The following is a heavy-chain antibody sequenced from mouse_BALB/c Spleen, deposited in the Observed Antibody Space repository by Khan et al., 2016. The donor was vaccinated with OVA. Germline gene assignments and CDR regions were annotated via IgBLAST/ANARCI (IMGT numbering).Heavy chain of an antibody. Sequence: QVQLKQSGPGLVQPSQSLSITCTVSGFSLTTYGVHWVRQSPGKGLEWLGLIWSGGNKDYNAAFISRLSITKDNSKSQVFFKMNSLQADDTAMYYCARNSYMYDFTYWGQGTLVTVSA. D-gene: IGHD2-14*01. V-gene: IGHV2-2*01. CDR2: IWSGGNK. CDR1: GFSLTTYG. J-gene: IGHJ3*01. CDR3: ARNSYMYDFTY.